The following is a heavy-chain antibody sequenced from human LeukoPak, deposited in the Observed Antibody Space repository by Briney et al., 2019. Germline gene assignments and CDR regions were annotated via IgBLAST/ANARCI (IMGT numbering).Heavy chain of an antibody. CDR2: VTHSGTT. Sequence: PSETLSLTCTVSGDSISSYYWSWIRQPPGKGLEWIGYVTHSGTTNYNPSLKSRVTISVDTSKNQFSLKLNSVTAADTAVYYCARRGGPYYDGSGYCAHDVFDIWGQGTMVTVSS. J-gene: IGHJ3*02. D-gene: IGHD3-22*01. CDR3: ARRGGPYYDGSGYCAHDVFDI. CDR1: GDSISSYY. V-gene: IGHV4-59*08.